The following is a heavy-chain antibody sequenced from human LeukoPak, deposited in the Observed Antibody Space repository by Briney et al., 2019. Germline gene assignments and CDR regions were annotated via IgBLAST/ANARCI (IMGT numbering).Heavy chain of an antibody. CDR1: GGSISIYY. Sequence: SETLSLTCSVSGGSISIYYWSWIRQPPGNGLEWIGYIYYSGSTNYNPSLKSRVTISVDTSKNQFSLKLSSVTAADTAVYYCASLYDSSGYPRGAFDIWGQGTMVTVSS. CDR3: ASLYDSSGYPRGAFDI. V-gene: IGHV4-59*01. D-gene: IGHD3-22*01. CDR2: IYYSGST. J-gene: IGHJ3*02.